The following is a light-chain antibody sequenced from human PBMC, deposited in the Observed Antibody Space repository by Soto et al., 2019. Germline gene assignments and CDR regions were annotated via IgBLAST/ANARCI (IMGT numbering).Light chain of an antibody. CDR1: QSVSNKY. V-gene: IGKV3-20*01. CDR3: QQYGSSPPYT. J-gene: IGKJ2*01. Sequence: EVVLTQSPGTLSLSPGERATLSCRASQSVSNKYLAWYQQKPGQAPRLLSFGSSDRATGIPDRFSGSGSGRDFTLTISRLEPEDFAVYYCQQYGSSPPYTFGQGTKLEIK. CDR2: GSS.